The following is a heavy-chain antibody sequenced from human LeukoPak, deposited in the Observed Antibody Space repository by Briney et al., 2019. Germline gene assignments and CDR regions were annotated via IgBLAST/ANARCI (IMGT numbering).Heavy chain of an antibody. J-gene: IGHJ4*02. V-gene: IGHV3-23*01. CDR1: GFTFSSYA. CDR2: ISGSGGST. CDR3: AKDATYYYDY. Sequence: GGSLRLSCAASGFTFSSYAMSWVRQAPGKGLEWASAISGSGGSTYHADSVKGRFTISRGNSKNTLYLQMNSLRAEDTAIYYCAKDATYYYDYWGQGTLVTVSS.